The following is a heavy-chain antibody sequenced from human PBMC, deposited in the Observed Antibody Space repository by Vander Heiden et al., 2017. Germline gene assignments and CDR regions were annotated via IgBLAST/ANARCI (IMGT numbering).Heavy chain of an antibody. Sequence: VRQATGQGLEWMGWMNPNSGNTGYAQKFQGRVTMTRNTSISTAYMELSSLRSEDTAVYYCARDVGIAVAGTISTYYYYYYGMDVWGQGTTVTVSS. CDR3: ARDVGIAVAGTISTYYYYYYGMDV. D-gene: IGHD6-19*01. V-gene: IGHV1-8*01. J-gene: IGHJ6*02. CDR2: MNPNSGNT.